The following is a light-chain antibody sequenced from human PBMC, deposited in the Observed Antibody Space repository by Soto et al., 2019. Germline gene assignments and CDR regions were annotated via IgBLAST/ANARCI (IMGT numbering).Light chain of an antibody. J-gene: IGLJ3*02. Sequence: QTVVTREPSLTVSPGGTVTLTCGSTTGAVTSSHYPYWFQQKPGQAPRTLIYDTSNKHSWTPARFSGSLLGGKAALTLAGAQTDDEADYYCLLSYSGTSWVFGGGTKVTVL. CDR1: TGAVTSSHY. CDR2: DTS. V-gene: IGLV7-46*01. CDR3: LLSYSGTSWV.